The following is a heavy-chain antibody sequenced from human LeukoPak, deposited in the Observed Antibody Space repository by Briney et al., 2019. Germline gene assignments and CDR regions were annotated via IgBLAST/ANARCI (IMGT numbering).Heavy chain of an antibody. CDR3: ARGIAARRAGWFDP. CDR2: INPNSGGT. V-gene: IGHV1-2*02. Sequence: ASVKVSCKASGYTFTGYYMHWVRQAPGQGLEWMGWINPNSGGTNYAQKFQGRVTMTRDTSISTAYMELSRLRSDDTAVYYCARGIAARRAGWFDPWGQGTLVIVSS. CDR1: GYTFTGYY. J-gene: IGHJ5*02. D-gene: IGHD6-6*01.